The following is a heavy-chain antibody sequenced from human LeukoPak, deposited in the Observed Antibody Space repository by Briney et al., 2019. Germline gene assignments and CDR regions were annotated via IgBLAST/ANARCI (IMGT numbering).Heavy chain of an antibody. D-gene: IGHD3-10*01. J-gene: IGHJ5*02. Sequence: PGGSLRLSCAASGFTFSSYSMNWVRQAPGKGLECVSSISSSSSYIYYADSVKGRFTISRDNAKNSLYLQMNSLRAEDTAVYYCARESYDSGSYYNNWFDPWGQGTPVTVSS. V-gene: IGHV3-21*01. CDR3: ARESYDSGSYYNNWFDP. CDR2: ISSSSSYI. CDR1: GFTFSSYS.